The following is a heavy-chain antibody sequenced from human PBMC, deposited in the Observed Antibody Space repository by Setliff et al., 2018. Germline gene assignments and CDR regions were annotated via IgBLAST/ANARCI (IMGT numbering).Heavy chain of an antibody. CDR3: ANYEQRPLNLDY. Sequence: GGSLRLSCAASGFTFNNYFMIWVRQAPGKGLEWVSSISNSGGEIHYADSVKGRFTISRDNPRSTLYLQMNSLRAEDTALYYCANYEQRPLNLDYWGQGTLVTVSS. CDR2: ISNSGGEI. V-gene: IGHV3-23*01. CDR1: GFTFNNYF. D-gene: IGHD6-25*01. J-gene: IGHJ4*02.